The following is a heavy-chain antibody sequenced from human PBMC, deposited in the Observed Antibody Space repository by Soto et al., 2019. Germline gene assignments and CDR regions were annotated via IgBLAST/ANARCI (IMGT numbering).Heavy chain of an antibody. CDR1: GFTFSSYA. CDR3: ARDWVLSSSYHQDPGWFDP. Sequence: GGSLRLSWAASGFTFSSYAMHWVRQAPGKGLEWVAVISYDGSNKYYADSVKGRFTISRDNSKNTLYLQMNSLRAEDTAVYYCARDWVLSSSYHQDPGWFDPWGQGTLVTVSS. CDR2: ISYDGSNK. V-gene: IGHV3-30-3*01. D-gene: IGHD2-15*01. J-gene: IGHJ5*02.